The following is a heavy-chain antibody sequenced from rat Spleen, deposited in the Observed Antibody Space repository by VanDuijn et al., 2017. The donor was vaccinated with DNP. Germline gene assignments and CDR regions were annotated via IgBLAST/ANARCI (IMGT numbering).Heavy chain of an antibody. CDR3: TPGYFDY. V-gene: IGHV5-27*01. CDR2: ITNSGGST. J-gene: IGHJ2*01. CDR1: GFTFSNYG. Sequence: EVQLVESGGGLVQPGRSLKLSCAASGFTFSNYGMAWVRQAPTKGLEWVASITNSGGSTYYRDSVKGRFTISRDNAKSTLYLQMDSLRSEDTATYYCTPGYFDYWGQGVMVTVSS.